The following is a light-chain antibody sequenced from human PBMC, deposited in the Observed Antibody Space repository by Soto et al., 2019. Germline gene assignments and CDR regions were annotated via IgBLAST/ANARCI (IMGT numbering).Light chain of an antibody. V-gene: IGKV3-20*01. Sequence: EIVLTQSPGTLALSPGERATLSSRASQSVSSSFLAWYQQKRGQAPTLLMYGASSRATGIPDRPSGSGSGTDFTLTISRLEPEDFAVYYCEQYGSSPRTFGQGPKVEIK. CDR3: EQYGSSPRT. CDR1: QSVSSSF. J-gene: IGKJ1*01. CDR2: GAS.